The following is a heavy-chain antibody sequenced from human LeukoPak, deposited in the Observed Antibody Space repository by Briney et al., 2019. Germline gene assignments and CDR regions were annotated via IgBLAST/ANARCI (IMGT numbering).Heavy chain of an antibody. J-gene: IGHJ4*02. CDR3: ARVSSNSWYFDY. Sequence: SETLSLTCIVSGGSISAYSWSWIRQPAGKGLEWFGHIYTSEDTNYNPSLKSRVTMSVDTSRNQFSLKLNSVAAADTAVYYCARVSSNSWYFDYWGQGTLVTVSS. D-gene: IGHD6-13*01. CDR2: IYTSEDT. V-gene: IGHV4-4*07. CDR1: GGSISAYS.